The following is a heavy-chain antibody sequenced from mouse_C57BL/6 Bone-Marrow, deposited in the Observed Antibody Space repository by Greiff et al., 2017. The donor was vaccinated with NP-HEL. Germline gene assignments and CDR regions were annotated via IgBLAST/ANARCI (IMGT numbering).Heavy chain of an antibody. CDR1: GYTFTSYW. CDR2: IDPNSGGT. D-gene: IGHD4-1*01. J-gene: IGHJ2*01. Sequence: VQLKQSGAELVKPGASVKLSCKASGYTFTSYWMHWVKQRPGRGLEWIGRIDPNSGGTKYNEKFKSKATLTVDKPSSTAYMQLSSLTSEDSAVYYCARSELGRRYYFDYWGQGTTLTVSS. CDR3: ARSELGRRYYFDY. V-gene: IGHV1-72*01.